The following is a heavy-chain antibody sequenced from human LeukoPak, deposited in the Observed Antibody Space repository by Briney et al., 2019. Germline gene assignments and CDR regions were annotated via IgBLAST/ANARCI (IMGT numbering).Heavy chain of an antibody. CDR2: FSGSGAGT. CDR3: ATQYGSSWRDYFDY. D-gene: IGHD6-13*01. CDR1: GFTFSSYE. Sequence: PGGSLRLSCAASGFTFSSYEMNWVRQAPGKGLEWVSAFSGSGAGTYSADSVKGRFTVSRDNSKNTLYLQMNNLRAEDTAVYYCATQYGSSWRDYFDYWGQGTLVTVSS. J-gene: IGHJ4*02. V-gene: IGHV3-23*01.